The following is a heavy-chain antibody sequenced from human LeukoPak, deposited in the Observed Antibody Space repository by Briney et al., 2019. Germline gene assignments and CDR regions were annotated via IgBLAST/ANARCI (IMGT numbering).Heavy chain of an antibody. CDR2: LGWNSGSI. J-gene: IGHJ1*01. V-gene: IGHV3-9*01. Sequence: GGSLRLSCAASGFTFDDYTMHWVRQAPGKGLEWVSGLGWNSGSIGYADSVKGRFTISRDNARNSLYLQMNSLRAGDTALYYCAKDSGDGDDNAEYFQHWGQGTLVTVSS. CDR3: AKDSGDGDDNAEYFQH. CDR1: GFTFDDYT. D-gene: IGHD4-17*01.